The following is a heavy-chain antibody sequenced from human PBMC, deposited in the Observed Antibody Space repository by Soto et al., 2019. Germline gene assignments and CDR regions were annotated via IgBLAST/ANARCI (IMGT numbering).Heavy chain of an antibody. V-gene: IGHV3-74*02. J-gene: IGHJ6*02. D-gene: IGHD3-10*01. Sequence: EVRLVESGGGLVRPGGSLRLSCAASGFTFSSYWMHWVRQAPGKGLVWVSRMNEDGGTTDYADSVKGRFTISRDNAKNTLYLQMNSLRVEDTAVDYCASDLSGRADVWGQGTTVTVSS. CDR3: ASDLSGRADV. CDR1: GFTFSSYW. CDR2: MNEDGGTT.